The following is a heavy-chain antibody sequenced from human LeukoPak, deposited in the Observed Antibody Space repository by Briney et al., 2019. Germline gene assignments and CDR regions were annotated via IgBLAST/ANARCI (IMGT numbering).Heavy chain of an antibody. CDR2: INPNSGGT. CDR1: GYTFIDHF. J-gene: IGHJ4*02. Sequence: GASVKVSCKASGYTFIDHFIHWVRQAPGQGLEWMGWINPNSGGTNSARKFQGRVTMTRATSINTAYMELTSLRSDDTAVYYCARVPLGYCNSASCYDSWGQGTLVTVSS. V-gene: IGHV1-2*02. CDR3: ARVPLGYCNSASCYDS. D-gene: IGHD2-2*01.